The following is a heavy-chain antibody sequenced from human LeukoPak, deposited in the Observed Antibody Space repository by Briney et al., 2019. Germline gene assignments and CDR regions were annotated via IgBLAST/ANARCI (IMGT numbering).Heavy chain of an antibody. CDR2: IIPILGIA. V-gene: IGHV1-69*04. CDR3: ASVLSGIAVAGSFDP. D-gene: IGHD6-19*01. CDR1: VGTFSSYA. Sequence: ASVKVSDTPSVGTFSSYAIICVRQAPGQGLEWMGRIIPILGIANYAQKFQGRVTITADKSTSTAYMELSSLRAEDTAVYYCASVLSGIAVAGSFDPWVQGTMVTVSS. J-gene: IGHJ5*02.